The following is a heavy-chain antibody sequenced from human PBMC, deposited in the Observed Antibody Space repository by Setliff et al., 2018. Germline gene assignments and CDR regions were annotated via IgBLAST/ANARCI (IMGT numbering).Heavy chain of an antibody. Sequence: ASVKVSCKTSGYTFTNYGITWVRQAPGQGLEWMGWINNYSFKTNYPQKFLVRVTVTTDTYTGTAYMELGSLTSYDTAIYYCARINFYVSSGYYYAPDYWGPGTLVTVSS. CDR2: INNYSFKT. CDR3: ARINFYVSSGYYYAPDY. V-gene: IGHV1-18*01. CDR1: GYTFTNYG. D-gene: IGHD3-22*01. J-gene: IGHJ4*02.